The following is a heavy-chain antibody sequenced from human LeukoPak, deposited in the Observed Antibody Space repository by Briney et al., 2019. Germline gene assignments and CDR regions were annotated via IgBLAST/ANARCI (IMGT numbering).Heavy chain of an antibody. CDR2: IYHNGTH. J-gene: IGHJ6*02. V-gene: IGHV4-4*02. CDR3: ATAPILRGEGGEHYKYGMDV. D-gene: IGHD2-2*02. Sequence: GSLRLSCAASGFTFSGSAMSWVRQSPGKGLEWIGEIYHNGTHNYNPSLKSRVTISADTFKNHFSLKLTSVTAADTAVYYCATAPILRGEGGEHYKYGMDVWGQGTTVIVSS. CDR1: GFTFSGSAM.